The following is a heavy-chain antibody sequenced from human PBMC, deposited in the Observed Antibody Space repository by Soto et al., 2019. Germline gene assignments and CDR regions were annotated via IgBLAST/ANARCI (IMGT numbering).Heavy chain of an antibody. J-gene: IGHJ4*02. CDR1: GFTFSSYS. CDR2: ITSSSSYI. D-gene: IGHD3-10*01. CDR3: ASDIKGAGRGY. Sequence: VQLVESGGGLVKPGGSLRLSCAASGFTFSSYSMNWVRQAPGKGLEWVSSITSSSSYIYYADSVKGRFTISRDNAKKSLYLQIDSLRAGETAGYYCASDIKGAGRGYWGQGALVTVIS. V-gene: IGHV3-21*01.